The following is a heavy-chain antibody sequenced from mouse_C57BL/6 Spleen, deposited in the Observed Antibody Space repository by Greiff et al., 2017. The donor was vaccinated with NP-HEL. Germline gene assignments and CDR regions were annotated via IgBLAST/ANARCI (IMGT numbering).Heavy chain of an antibody. CDR1: GFTFSDYG. D-gene: IGHD2-5*01. CDR3: ASNGYYSNYFDY. J-gene: IGHJ2*01. V-gene: IGHV5-17*01. CDR2: ISSGSSTI. Sequence: EVKLVESGGGLVKPGGSLKLSCAASGFTFSDYGMHWVRQAPEKGLEWVAYISSGSSTIYYADTVKGRFTISRDNAKNTLFLQMTSLRSEDTAMYYCASNGYYSNYFDYWGQGTTLTVSS.